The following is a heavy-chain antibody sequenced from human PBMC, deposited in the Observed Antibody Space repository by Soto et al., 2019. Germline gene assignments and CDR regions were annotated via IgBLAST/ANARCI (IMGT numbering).Heavy chain of an antibody. CDR3: ARGYDRSASPGRYVHF. CDR1: GGSISINDW. V-gene: IGHV4-4*02. CDR2: VSHSGST. D-gene: IGHD3-22*01. Sequence: QVQLQESGPRLVKPSGTLSLTCAVSGGSISINDWWSWVRQPPGKGLEWIGDVSHSGSTNYRPSLRGRVTVSLDRSKKQFSLKLTSVTAADTAVYFCARGYDRSASPGRYVHFWGPGTLVTVSS. J-gene: IGHJ4*02.